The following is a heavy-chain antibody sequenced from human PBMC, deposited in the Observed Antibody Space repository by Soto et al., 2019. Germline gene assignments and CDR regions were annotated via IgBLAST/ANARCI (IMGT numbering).Heavy chain of an antibody. J-gene: IGHJ6*03. CDR3: ARYVYCSSTTCYMAHDYYYHYMDV. V-gene: IGHV3-7*01. Sequence: QPGGSLRLSCAASGFTFSSYWMSWVRQAPGKGLEWVANIKQDGSEKYYVDSVKGRFTISRDNAKNSLDLQMNSLRAEDTAVYYCARYVYCSSTTCYMAHDYYYHYMDVWGKGTTVTVSS. CDR1: GFTFSSYW. CDR2: IKQDGSEK. D-gene: IGHD2-2*02.